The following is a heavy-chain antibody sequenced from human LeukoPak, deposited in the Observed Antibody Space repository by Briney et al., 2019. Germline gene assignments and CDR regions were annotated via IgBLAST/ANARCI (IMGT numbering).Heavy chain of an antibody. D-gene: IGHD1-26*01. V-gene: IGHV1-2*02. J-gene: IGHJ4*02. CDR3: ARELDSGSLL. Sequence: ASVKVSCKASGYTFTSYDINWVRQAPGQGLEWMGWINPNSGGTNYAQKFQGRVTMTRDTSISTAYMELSRLRSDDTAVYYCARELDSGSLLWGQGTLVTVSS. CDR1: GYTFTSYD. CDR2: INPNSGGT.